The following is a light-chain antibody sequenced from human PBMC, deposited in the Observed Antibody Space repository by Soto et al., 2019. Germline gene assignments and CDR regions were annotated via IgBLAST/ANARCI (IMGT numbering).Light chain of an antibody. J-gene: IGKJ3*01. Sequence: EIVLTQSPGTLSLSPGKRATLSCRASQSISSSYLAWYQQRPGQAPRLLIYGASSRATGIPDRFSGSGSGTEFTLTISRLEPEDFAVYYCQQRSNWPPIFTFGPGTKVDIK. CDR1: QSISSSY. CDR3: QQRSNWPPIFT. V-gene: IGKV3D-20*02. CDR2: GAS.